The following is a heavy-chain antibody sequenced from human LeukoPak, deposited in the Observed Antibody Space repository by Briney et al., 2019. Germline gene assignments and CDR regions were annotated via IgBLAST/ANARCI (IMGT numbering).Heavy chain of an antibody. D-gene: IGHD5-24*01. CDR3: ARYKFHNYFDP. Sequence: SETLSLTCSVSGDSVSSSPYYWGWIRQPPGKGLEWIGDTFSTSTLYNASLRSRVTIVVDTSKNQFSLKLTSATAADTAIYFCARYKFHNYFDPWGQGTLVVVSS. J-gene: IGHJ5*02. V-gene: IGHV4-61*01. CDR1: GDSVSSSPYY. CDR2: TFSTST.